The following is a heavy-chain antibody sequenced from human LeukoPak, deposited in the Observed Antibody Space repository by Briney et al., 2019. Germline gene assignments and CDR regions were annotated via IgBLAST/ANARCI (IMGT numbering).Heavy chain of an antibody. CDR1: GFTFSSYD. V-gene: IGHV3-23*01. J-gene: IGHJ4*02. D-gene: IGHD3-10*01. CDR3: VRRSGFYFDY. CDR2: ITNSGGST. Sequence: GGSLRLSCVASGFTFSSYDMNWVRQAPGKGLECVSEITNSGGSTYYADSGKGRFTISRDNSKNTLYLQMNSLRPEDTALYYCVRRSGFYFDYWGQGILVTVSS.